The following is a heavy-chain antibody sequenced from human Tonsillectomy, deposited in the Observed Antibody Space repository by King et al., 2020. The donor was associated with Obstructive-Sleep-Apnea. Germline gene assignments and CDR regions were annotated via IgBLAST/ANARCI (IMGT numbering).Heavy chain of an antibody. CDR2: IYYSGST. CDR3: AIDYRHHDYYYYGMDV. J-gene: IGHJ6*02. CDR1: GGSINSYY. D-gene: IGHD1-14*01. Sequence: QLQESGPGLVKPSETLSLTCTVSGGSINSYYWSWIRQPPGKGLEWIGYIYYSGSTNCNPSLKSRVTISVDTSKNQFSLKLGSVTAAAPAVYYCAIDYRHHDYYYYGMDVWGQGTTVTVSS. V-gene: IGHV4-59*01.